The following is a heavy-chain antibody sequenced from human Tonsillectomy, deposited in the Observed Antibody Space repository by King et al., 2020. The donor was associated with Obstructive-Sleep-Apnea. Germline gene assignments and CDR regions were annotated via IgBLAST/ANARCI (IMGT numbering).Heavy chain of an antibody. J-gene: IGHJ5*01. Sequence: QLVQSGAEVKKPGASVTVSCRTSGYTFSNYAIHWVRLAPGQRPEWMGWIKAVNGNTKYSENFRDRLTFTCDASAATAYLELTSLRSEDTAVYYCARLCSGGTCRISNDSWGQGTLVTVSS. D-gene: IGHD2-15*01. CDR1: GYTFSNYA. CDR3: ARLCSGGTCRISNDS. CDR2: IKAVNGNT. V-gene: IGHV1-3*01.